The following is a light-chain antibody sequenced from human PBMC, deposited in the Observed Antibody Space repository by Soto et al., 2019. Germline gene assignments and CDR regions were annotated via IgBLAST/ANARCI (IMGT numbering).Light chain of an antibody. CDR2: QDS. V-gene: IGLV3-1*01. J-gene: IGLJ3*02. CDR1: KLGDKY. CDR3: QAWDSSTVG. Sequence: SYELTQPPSVSVSPGQTASITCSGDKLGDKYACWYQQKPGQSPVLVIYQDSKRPSGIPERFSGSNSGNTATLTISGTQAMDEADYYCQAWDSSTVGFGGGTKLPVL.